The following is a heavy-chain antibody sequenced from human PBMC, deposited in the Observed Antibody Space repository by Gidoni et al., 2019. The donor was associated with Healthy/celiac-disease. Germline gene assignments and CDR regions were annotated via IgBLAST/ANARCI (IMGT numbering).Heavy chain of an antibody. CDR2: INPNSGGT. CDR1: GYTFPGYY. V-gene: IGHV1-2*02. Sequence: QVQLVQSGAEVKKPGASVKVSCKASGYTFPGYYMHWVRQAPGQGLEWMGWINPNSGGTNYAQKFQGRVTMTRDTSISTAYMELSRLRSDDTAVYYCARVNGDYGSPYIYYYYGMDVWGQGTTVTVSS. D-gene: IGHD4-17*01. CDR3: ARVNGDYGSPYIYYYYGMDV. J-gene: IGHJ6*02.